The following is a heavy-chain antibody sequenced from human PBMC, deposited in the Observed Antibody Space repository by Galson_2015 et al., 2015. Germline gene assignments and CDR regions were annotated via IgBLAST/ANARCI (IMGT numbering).Heavy chain of an antibody. D-gene: IGHD4-23*01. CDR3: ARDLTTVATFAEIDY. Sequence: SLRLSCAASGFTFSSYAMHWVRQAPGKGLEWVAVISYDGSNKYYADSVKGRFTISRDNSKNTLYLQMNSLRAEDTAVYYCARDLTTVATFAEIDYWGQGPLVTVSS. V-gene: IGHV3-30-3*01. J-gene: IGHJ4*02. CDR1: GFTFSSYA. CDR2: ISYDGSNK.